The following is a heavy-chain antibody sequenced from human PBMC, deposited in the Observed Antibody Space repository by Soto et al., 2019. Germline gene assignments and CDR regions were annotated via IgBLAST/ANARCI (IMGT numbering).Heavy chain of an antibody. CDR3: ARDSAYCRSTSCCLSYYYCMDV. V-gene: IGHV3-7*01. J-gene: IGHJ6*03. D-gene: IGHD2-2*01. Sequence: EVQVVESGGGLVQPGGSLRLSCAASGFTFSNHWMTWVRQAPGKGLEWVANIKQDGSEKYYVDSVKGRFTPGRDHDKNSLYLRMTSLRAADTAVYYCARDSAYCRSTSCCLSYYYCMDVWGKGTTVNVSS. CDR2: IKQDGSEK. CDR1: GFTFSNHW.